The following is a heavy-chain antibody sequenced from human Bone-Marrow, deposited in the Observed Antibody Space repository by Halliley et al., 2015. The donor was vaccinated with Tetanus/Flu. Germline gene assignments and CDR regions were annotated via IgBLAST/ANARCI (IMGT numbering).Heavy chain of an antibody. D-gene: IGHD1-20*01. Sequence: SLRLSCAASGFTFNTYWMHWVRQAPGKGLVWVSRINSDGSSTSYADSVKGRFTISRDNAKNTLYLQMNSLRAEDTAMYYCARPSLHNGPMSWFAPSGQGSLVALSS. CDR1: GFTFNTYW. CDR3: ARPSLHNGPMSWFAP. CDR2: INSDGSST. V-gene: IGHV3-74*01. J-gene: IGHJ5*02.